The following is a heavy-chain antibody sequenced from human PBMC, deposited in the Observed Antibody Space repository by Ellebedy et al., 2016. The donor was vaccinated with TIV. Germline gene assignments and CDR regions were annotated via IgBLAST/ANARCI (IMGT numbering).Heavy chain of an antibody. Sequence: KVSCKGSGYSFTNHWIGWVRQMPGRGLEWMGIIYPGNSDTTYSPSFQGQVTVSADKSISTAYLQWSRLRASDTAMYYCARPYTGATPDDAFDVWGQGTMVTVS. CDR3: ARPYTGATPDDAFDV. J-gene: IGHJ3*01. V-gene: IGHV5-51*01. D-gene: IGHD1-1*01. CDR1: GYSFTNHW. CDR2: IYPGNSDT.